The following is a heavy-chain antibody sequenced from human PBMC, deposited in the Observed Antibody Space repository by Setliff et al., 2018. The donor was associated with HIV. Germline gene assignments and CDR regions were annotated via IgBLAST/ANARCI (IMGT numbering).Heavy chain of an antibody. V-gene: IGHV1-18*01. Sequence: VASVKVSCKTSGYTLSKYGISWVRQAPGQGLEWMGWISGYNGETKYAQKFQGRLTVTTDTSTSMAYMELRSLRSDDTAIYYCARDLVGHGSGSYHDIPFDHWGQGTLVTVSS. CDR3: ARDLVGHGSGSYHDIPFDH. J-gene: IGHJ4*02. CDR2: ISGYNGET. D-gene: IGHD3-10*01. CDR1: GYTLSKYG.